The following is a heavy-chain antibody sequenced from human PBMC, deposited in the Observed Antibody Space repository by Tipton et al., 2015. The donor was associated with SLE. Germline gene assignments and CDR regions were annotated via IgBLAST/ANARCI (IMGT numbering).Heavy chain of an antibody. J-gene: IGHJ3*02. Sequence: TLSLTCAVYGGSFSNYYWTWLRQPPGKGLEWIGEINHSGSTNYNPSLKSRVTISVDTSKNQFSLNLRSVTAADTAVYYCVRHPTVTALTTVPYDIWGPGTMVTVSS. CDR1: GGSFSNYY. CDR3: VRHPTVTALTTVPYDI. V-gene: IGHV4-34*01. D-gene: IGHD4-11*01. CDR2: INHSGST.